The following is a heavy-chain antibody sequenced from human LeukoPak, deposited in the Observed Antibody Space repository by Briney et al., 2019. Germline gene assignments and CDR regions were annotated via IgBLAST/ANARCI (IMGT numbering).Heavy chain of an antibody. CDR3: ARGLYSSSWYYFDY. CDR2: IIPIFGTA. D-gene: IGHD6-13*01. CDR1: GYTFTSYG. J-gene: IGHJ4*02. Sequence: SVKVSCKASGYTFTSYGISWVRQAPGQGLEWMGGIIPIFGTANYAQKFQGRVTITADKSTSTAYMELSSLRSEDTAVYYCARGLYSSSWYYFDYWGQGALVTVSS. V-gene: IGHV1-69*06.